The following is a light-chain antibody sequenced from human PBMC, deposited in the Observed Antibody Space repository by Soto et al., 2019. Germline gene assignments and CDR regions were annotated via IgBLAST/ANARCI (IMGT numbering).Light chain of an antibody. CDR1: QSLLDSNGYNY. Sequence: DIVMTQSPLSLPVTPGEPASISCRSSQSLLDSNGYNYLDWYLQKPGQSPQLLIYLGSNRASGVPERFSGSGSGTDFTLKISRVEAEDVGVYYCMQTLQTPPFFGGGTKVEIK. CDR3: MQTLQTPPF. CDR2: LGS. V-gene: IGKV2-28*01. J-gene: IGKJ4*01.